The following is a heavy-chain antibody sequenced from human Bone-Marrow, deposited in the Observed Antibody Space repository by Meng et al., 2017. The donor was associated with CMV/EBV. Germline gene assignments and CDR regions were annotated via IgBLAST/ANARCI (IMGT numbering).Heavy chain of an antibody. CDR3: ARVYSSSSYDSDYFDY. Sequence: GGSLRLSCAAPGLTFSSYSMNWVRQAPGKGLEWVSSISSSSSYIYYADSVKGRFTISRDNAKNSLYLQMNSLRAEDTAVYYCARVYSSSSYDSDYFDYWGQGTLVTVSS. V-gene: IGHV3-21*04. CDR2: ISSSSSYI. D-gene: IGHD6-6*01. CDR1: GLTFSSYS. J-gene: IGHJ4*02.